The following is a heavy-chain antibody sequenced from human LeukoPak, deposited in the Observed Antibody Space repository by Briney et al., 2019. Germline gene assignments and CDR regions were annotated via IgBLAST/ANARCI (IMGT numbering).Heavy chain of an antibody. CDR3: ARDQLGIGFDY. J-gene: IGHJ4*02. V-gene: IGHV4-59*01. Sequence: SETLSLTCTVSGGSISSYYWSWIRQPPGKGLEWIGYIYYSGSTNYNPSLKSRVTISVDTSKNQFSLKLSSATAADTAVYYCARDQLGIGFDYWGQGTLVTVSS. D-gene: IGHD7-27*01. CDR2: IYYSGST. CDR1: GGSISSYY.